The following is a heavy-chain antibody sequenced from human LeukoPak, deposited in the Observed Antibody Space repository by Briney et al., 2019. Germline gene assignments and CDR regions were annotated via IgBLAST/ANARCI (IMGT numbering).Heavy chain of an antibody. V-gene: IGHV3-15*01. CDR1: GFTFSNAW. J-gene: IGHJ4*02. Sequence: GGSLRLSCAASGFTFSNAWMSWVRQAPGKGLEWVGRIKSKTDGGTTDYAAPVKGRFTISRDDSKNTLYLQMNSLKTEDTAVYYCTTETKVKWELLPFDYWGQGTLVTVSS. CDR3: TTETKVKWELLPFDY. CDR2: IKSKTDGGTT. D-gene: IGHD1-26*01.